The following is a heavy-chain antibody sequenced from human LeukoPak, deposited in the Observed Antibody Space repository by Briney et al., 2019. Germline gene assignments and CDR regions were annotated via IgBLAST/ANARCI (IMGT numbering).Heavy chain of an antibody. V-gene: IGHV3-30*18. CDR2: ISYDGSNK. CDR3: AKELSGSYGIYYYYYMDV. J-gene: IGHJ6*03. D-gene: IGHD1-26*01. Sequence: GRSLRLSCAASGFTFSSYGMHWVRQAPGKGLEWVAVISYDGSNKYYADSVKGRFTISRDNSKNTLYLQMNSLRAEDTAVYYCAKELSGSYGIYYYYYMDVWGKGTTVTVSS. CDR1: GFTFSSYG.